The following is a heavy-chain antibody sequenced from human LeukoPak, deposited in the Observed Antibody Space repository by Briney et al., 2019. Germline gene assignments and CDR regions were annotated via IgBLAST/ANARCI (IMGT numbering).Heavy chain of an antibody. CDR1: GYTFTGYY. D-gene: IGHD5-12*01. V-gene: IGHV1-2*02. CDR3: ARAGFSGYDSAGY. Sequence: ASVKVSCKASGYTFTGYYMHWVRQAPGQGLEWMGWINPNSGGTNYAQKFQGRVTMTRDTSISTAYMELRSLRSDDTAVYYCARAGFSGYDSAGYWGQGTLVTVSS. J-gene: IGHJ4*02. CDR2: INPNSGGT.